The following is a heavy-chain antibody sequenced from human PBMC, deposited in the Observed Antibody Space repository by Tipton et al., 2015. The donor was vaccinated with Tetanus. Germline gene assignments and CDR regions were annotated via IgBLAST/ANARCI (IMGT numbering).Heavy chain of an antibody. D-gene: IGHD3-10*01. V-gene: IGHV4-39*01. J-gene: IGHJ4*02. CDR2: VYYIGST. Sequence: TLSLTCNVSGDSISNKDYYWGWIRQSPGQGLEWLATVYYIGSTYYNPSLKSRLSISVAPSRNLFSLKLTSLTAADTAIYYCARSKLLWFGESLSGFDSWGQGTLVTVSA. CDR1: GDSISNKDYY. CDR3: ARSKLLWFGESLSGFDS.